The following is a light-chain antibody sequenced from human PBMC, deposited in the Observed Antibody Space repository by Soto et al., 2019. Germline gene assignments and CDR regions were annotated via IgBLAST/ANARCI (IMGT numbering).Light chain of an antibody. J-gene: IGKJ1*01. V-gene: IGKV3-20*01. CDR1: QSVSSNS. CDR3: QQYGSSPWT. CDR2: GAS. Sequence: EFLLTQSPGTLSLSPGERATLSCRASQSVSSNSLAWYQQKPGQAPRLLIYGASSRATGIPDRFSGRGSRTDFTLTISRLEPEDFVLYYCQQYGSSPWTFGQGTKVEIK.